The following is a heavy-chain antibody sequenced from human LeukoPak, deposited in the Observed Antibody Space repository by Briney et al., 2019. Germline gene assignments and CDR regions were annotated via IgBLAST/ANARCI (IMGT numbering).Heavy chain of an antibody. D-gene: IGHD6-19*01. CDR1: GFTFSSYS. J-gene: IGHJ4*02. CDR3: AKDIKGPLAVAGTTFDY. Sequence: GGSLRLSCAASGFTFSSYSMNWVRQAPGKGLEWLSYISSSSETIYYADSVKGRFTISRDNAKNSLYLQMNSLRAEDTALYYCAKDIKGPLAVAGTTFDYWGQGTLVTVSS. CDR2: ISSSSETI. V-gene: IGHV3-48*04.